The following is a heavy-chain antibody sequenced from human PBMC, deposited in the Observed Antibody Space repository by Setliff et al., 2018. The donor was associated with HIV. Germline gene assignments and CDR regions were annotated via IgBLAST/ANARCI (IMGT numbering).Heavy chain of an antibody. V-gene: IGHV3-30*18. J-gene: IGHJ6*02. D-gene: IGHD2-2*01. CDR1: GFTFSSYG. Sequence: GGSLRLSCAASGFTFSSYGMYWVRQAPGKGLEWVAGISYDASDENYADSVKGRFTISRDNSWDTVDLQMNTLRAEDTAVYYCAKVPLFVVVPASLGGMDVWGQGTTVTVSS. CDR2: ISYDASDE. CDR3: AKVPLFVVVPASLGGMDV.